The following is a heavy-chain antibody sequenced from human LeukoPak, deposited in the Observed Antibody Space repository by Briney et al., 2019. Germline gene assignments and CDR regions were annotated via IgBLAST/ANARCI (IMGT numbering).Heavy chain of an antibody. CDR2: INHSGST. CDR1: GGSFSGYY. J-gene: IGHJ4*02. CDR3: ARARGYGEDY. D-gene: IGHD4-17*01. Sequence: KPSETLSLTCAVYGGSFSGYYWSWIRQPPGKGLEWIGEINHSGSTNYNPSLKSRVTMSVDTSKNQFSLKLSSVTAADTAVYYCARARGYGEDYWGQGTLVTVSS. V-gene: IGHV4-34*01.